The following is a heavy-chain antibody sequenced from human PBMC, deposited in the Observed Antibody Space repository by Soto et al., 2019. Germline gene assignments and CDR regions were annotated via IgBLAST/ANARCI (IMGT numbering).Heavy chain of an antibody. V-gene: IGHV1-3*01. J-gene: IGHJ4*02. CDR1: GYSFTNYA. CDR3: VKEFRSGSY. D-gene: IGHD6-19*01. CDR2: INAGDGNT. Sequence: ASVNVSCKASGYSFTNYAIHWVRQAPGQRPEWMGWINAGDGNTKYSQEFQDRVTITRDTSASTAYIELSGLKSEDTAVYYCVKEFRSGSYWGQGTLVTVSS.